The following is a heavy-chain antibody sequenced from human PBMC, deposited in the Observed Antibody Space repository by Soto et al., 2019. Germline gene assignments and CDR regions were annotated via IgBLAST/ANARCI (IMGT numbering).Heavy chain of an antibody. V-gene: IGHV3-30-3*01. D-gene: IGHD6-19*01. J-gene: IGHJ4*02. CDR1: GFTFSSYA. Sequence: GGSLRLSCAASGFTFSSYAMHWVRQAPGKGLEWVAVISYDGSNKYYADSVKGRFTISRDNSKNTLYLQMNSLRAEDTAVYYCARRSSEAVAEFDYWGQGTLVTVSS. CDR3: ARRSSEAVAEFDY. CDR2: ISYDGSNK.